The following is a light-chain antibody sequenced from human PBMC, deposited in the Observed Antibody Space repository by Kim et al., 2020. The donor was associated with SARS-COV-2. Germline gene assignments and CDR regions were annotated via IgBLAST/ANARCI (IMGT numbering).Light chain of an antibody. Sequence: VQMTQSPSFLSASVGDDVTITCRAAQSISTYLSWYQQKPGKPPKLLINAASTLQSGVPSRFSGSGSGTDFTLTISSLQREDFATYYCHQSYNVPPTFGGGTKVDIK. CDR1: QSISTY. CDR3: HQSYNVPPT. CDR2: AAS. J-gene: IGKJ4*01. V-gene: IGKV1-39*01.